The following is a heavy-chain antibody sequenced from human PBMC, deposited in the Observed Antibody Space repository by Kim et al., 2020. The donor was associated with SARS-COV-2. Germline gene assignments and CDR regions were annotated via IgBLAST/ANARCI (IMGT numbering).Heavy chain of an antibody. D-gene: IGHD5-12*01. J-gene: IGHJ3*02. CDR1: GFTFSSYA. CDR3: AKDLGDGYNSDAFDI. Sequence: GGSLRLSCAASGFTFSSYAMSWVRQAPGKGLEWVSAISFSGGSTYYADSVKGRFTISRDNSKNTLYLQMNSLRAEDTAVYYCAKDLGDGYNSDAFDIWGQGTMVPVSS. V-gene: IGHV3-23*01. CDR2: ISFSGGST.